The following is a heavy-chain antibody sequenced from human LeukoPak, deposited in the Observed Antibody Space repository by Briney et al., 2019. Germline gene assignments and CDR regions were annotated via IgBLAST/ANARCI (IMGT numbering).Heavy chain of an antibody. CDR1: GYSFTRKW. J-gene: IGHJ5*02. V-gene: IGHV5-51*01. Sequence: GESLKISCKGSGYSFTRKWIGWVRQMPGKGLEWMAFIFPGDSDTRYSPSFQGQVTISADKSISTAYLQWSSLKASDTAMYYCARSSSSSWYWFDPWGQGTLVTVSS. D-gene: IGHD6-13*01. CDR2: IFPGDSDT. CDR3: ARSSSSSWYWFDP.